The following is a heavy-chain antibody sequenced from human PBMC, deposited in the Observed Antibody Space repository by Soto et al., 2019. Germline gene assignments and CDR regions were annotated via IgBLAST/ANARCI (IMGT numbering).Heavy chain of an antibody. D-gene: IGHD5-12*01. V-gene: IGHV1-69*02. J-gene: IGHJ6*03. CDR2: IIPILGIA. CDR1: GGTFSSYT. Sequence: QVQLVQSGAEVKKPGSSVKVSCKASGGTFSSYTISWVRQAPGQGLEWMGRIIPILGIANYAQKFQGRVTITADKSTRTAYMELSSLRSDDTAVYYCASSALSGYSAYYYCYMDVWGKGTTVTVS. CDR3: ASSALSGYSAYYYCYMDV.